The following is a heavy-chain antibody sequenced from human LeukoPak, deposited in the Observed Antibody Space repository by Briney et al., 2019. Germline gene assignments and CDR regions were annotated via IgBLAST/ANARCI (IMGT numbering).Heavy chain of an antibody. CDR1: GGTISSYY. CDR3: ARDSSSGLVNY. Sequence: SETLSLTCTVSGGTISSYYWSWIRQPPGKGLEWIGYIYYSGSTNYNPSLKSRVTISVDTSKNQFSLKLSSVTAADTAVYYCARDSSSGLVNYWGQGTLVTVSS. CDR2: IYYSGST. V-gene: IGHV4-59*01. D-gene: IGHD1-26*01. J-gene: IGHJ4*02.